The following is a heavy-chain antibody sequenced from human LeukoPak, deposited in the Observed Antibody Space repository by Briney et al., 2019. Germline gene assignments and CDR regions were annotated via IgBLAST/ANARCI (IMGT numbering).Heavy chain of an antibody. CDR3: ARLASSGWSHCDY. CDR1: GGAIRDYY. CDR2: IYYSGST. Sequence: SETLSLTCIVSGGAIRDYYWNWLRQPPGKGPEWIGYIYYSGSTNYNPSLKSRVTISVDTSKNQFSLKRNSVTDADTAVYYCARLASSGWSHCDYWGQGTLVTVSS. D-gene: IGHD6-19*01. J-gene: IGHJ4*02. V-gene: IGHV4-59*08.